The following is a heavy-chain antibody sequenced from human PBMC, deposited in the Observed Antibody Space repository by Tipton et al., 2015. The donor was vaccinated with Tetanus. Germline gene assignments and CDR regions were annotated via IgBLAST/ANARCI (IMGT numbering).Heavy chain of an antibody. CDR2: IYSDGST. Sequence: VQLVQSGGGLIQPGGSLRLSCAVSGFTVSSNYMSWVRQAPGKGLEWVSIIYSDGSTYYADSVKGRFTTSRDNSKNTLYLQLNSLRAEDTAVYYCARDSSFGGVVVSDAFDFWGQGTMVTVSS. CDR1: GFTVSSNY. V-gene: IGHV3-53*01. D-gene: IGHD3-16*02. CDR3: ARDSSFGGVVVSDAFDF. J-gene: IGHJ3*01.